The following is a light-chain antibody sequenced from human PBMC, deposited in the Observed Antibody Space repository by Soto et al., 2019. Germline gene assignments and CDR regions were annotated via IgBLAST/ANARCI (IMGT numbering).Light chain of an antibody. CDR3: QQYGSSPYT. CDR2: GAS. V-gene: IGKV3-20*01. CDR1: QRVSSNY. Sequence: EIVLTQSPGTRSLSPGERATLSCRASQRVSSNYLAWYQQKPGQPPRLLIYGASSRTTGIPDRFSGSGSGTDFTLTISRLEPEDFAVYYCQQYGSSPYTFGQGTKLEIK. J-gene: IGKJ2*01.